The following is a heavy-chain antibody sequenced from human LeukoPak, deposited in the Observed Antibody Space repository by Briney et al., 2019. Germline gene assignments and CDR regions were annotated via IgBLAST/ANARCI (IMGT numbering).Heavy chain of an antibody. CDR2: VDGGGTGT. V-gene: IGHV3-74*01. CDR3: TTTFEF. CDR1: GFTFTNYW. D-gene: IGHD2/OR15-2a*01. J-gene: IGHJ4*02. Sequence: GGSLRLSCGASGFTFTNYWMHWVRQAPGKGLVWVSRVDGGGTGTSYADSVKGRFTIPRDNAKNTVYLQMNSLRAEDTAVYYCTTTFEFWGQGTLVTVSS.